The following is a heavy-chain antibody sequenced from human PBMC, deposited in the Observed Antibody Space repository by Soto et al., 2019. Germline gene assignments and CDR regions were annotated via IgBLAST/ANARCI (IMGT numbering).Heavy chain of an antibody. CDR3: ARAWGFSSGWYGSFSY. J-gene: IGHJ4*02. D-gene: IGHD6-19*01. Sequence: SQTLSLTCAISGDSVSSNRAAWNWIMQSPSRGLEWLGRTYYRSKWYNDYAVSVKSRITINPDTSKNQFSLQLNSVTPEDTAVYYCARAWGFSSGWYGSFSYWGQGTQVTVSS. V-gene: IGHV6-1*01. CDR1: GDSVSSNRAA. CDR2: TYYRSKWYN.